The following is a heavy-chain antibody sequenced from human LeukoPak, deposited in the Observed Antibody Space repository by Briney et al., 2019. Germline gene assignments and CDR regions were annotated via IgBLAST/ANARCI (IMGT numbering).Heavy chain of an antibody. Sequence: GGSLRLSCAASGFTFSSYGMHWVRQAPGKGLEWVSSISSSSSCIYYADSVKGRFTISRDNAKNSLYLQMNSLRAEDTAVYYCARERYSSSGDAFDIWGQGTMVTVSS. CDR1: GFTFSSYG. CDR2: ISSSSSCI. D-gene: IGHD6-6*01. V-gene: IGHV3-21*01. J-gene: IGHJ3*02. CDR3: ARERYSSSGDAFDI.